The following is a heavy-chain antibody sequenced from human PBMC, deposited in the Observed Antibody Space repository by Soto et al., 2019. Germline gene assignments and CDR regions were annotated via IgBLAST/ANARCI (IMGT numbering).Heavy chain of an antibody. Sequence: PGGYLRLSCAASGFTFSSYEMTWVRQAPGKGLEWVSSISGSGNTIYYADSVKGRFTISRDNAKNSLYLQMNSLRVEDTALYYCARDVLGFLGWLLYFDYWGQGSLVTVSS. CDR2: ISGSGNTI. CDR1: GFTFSSYE. J-gene: IGHJ4*02. D-gene: IGHD3-3*01. CDR3: ARDVLGFLGWLLYFDY. V-gene: IGHV3-48*03.